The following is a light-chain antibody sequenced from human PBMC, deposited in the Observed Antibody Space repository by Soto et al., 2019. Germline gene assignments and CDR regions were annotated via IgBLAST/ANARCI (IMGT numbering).Light chain of an antibody. V-gene: IGLV2-14*01. J-gene: IGLJ1*01. Sequence: QSALTQPASVSGSPGQSITISCTGYIHYDFVSWYQQHPGTAPKLVIYEVSNRPSGTSDRFSGSKSGHTASLTISGLQTEDEAVYYCGSYISSSNYVFGTGTKLTVL. CDR1: IHYDF. CDR2: EVS. CDR3: GSYISSSNYV.